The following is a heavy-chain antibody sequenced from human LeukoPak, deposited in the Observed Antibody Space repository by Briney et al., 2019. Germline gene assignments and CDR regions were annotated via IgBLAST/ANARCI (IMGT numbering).Heavy chain of an antibody. CDR2: INPNSGGT. V-gene: IGHV1-2*02. J-gene: IGHJ6*02. CDR3: ARRKRITMVRGVNSASDYYYYGMDV. Sequence: ASVKVSCKASGYKFTDYSMHWVRQAPGQGLEWMGWINPNSGGTNYAQKFQGRVTMTRDTSISTAYMELSRLRSDDTAVYYCARRKRITMVRGVNSASDYYYYGMDVWGQGTTVTVSS. D-gene: IGHD3-10*01. CDR1: GYKFTDYS.